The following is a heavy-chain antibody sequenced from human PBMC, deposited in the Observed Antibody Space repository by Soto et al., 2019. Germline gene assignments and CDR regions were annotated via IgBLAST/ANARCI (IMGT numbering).Heavy chain of an antibody. CDR2: IYYSGIT. J-gene: IGHJ6*02. CDR1: GSSISSYY. D-gene: IGHD1-20*01. Sequence: SETLSLTCTVAGSSISSYYWSWILQPPGKGLEWIGYIYYSGITNYNPSLKSRVTISVDTSKNQFSLKLSSVTAADTAVYYCARYKSNYYYGMDVWGQGTTVT. V-gene: IGHV4-59*01. CDR3: ARYKSNYYYGMDV.